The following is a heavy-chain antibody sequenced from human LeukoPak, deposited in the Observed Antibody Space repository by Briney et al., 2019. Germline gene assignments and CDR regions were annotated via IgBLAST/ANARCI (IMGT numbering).Heavy chain of an antibody. CDR3: ARSFAYYYYDNSGTWDAFDI. V-gene: IGHV4-59*01. J-gene: IGHJ3*02. Sequence: SETLSLTCTVSGGSISSYYWSWIRQPPGKGLEWIGYIYYSGNTNYNPSLKSRVTIAVDTSKNQFSLRLTSVTAADTAVYYCARSFAYYYYDNSGTWDAFDIWGQGTMVTVSS. CDR1: GGSISSYY. CDR2: IYYSGNT. D-gene: IGHD3-22*01.